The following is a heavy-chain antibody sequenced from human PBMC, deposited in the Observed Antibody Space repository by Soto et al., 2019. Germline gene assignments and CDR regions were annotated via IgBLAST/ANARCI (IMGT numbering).Heavy chain of an antibody. V-gene: IGHV4-59*08. Sequence: SETLSLTCTVSGGSISSYYWSWIRQPPGKGLEWIGYIYYSGSTNYNPSLKSRVTISVDTSKNQFSLKLSSVTAADTAVYYCATAIFGAPSYYYMDVWGKGTTVTVSS. CDR3: ATAIFGAPSYYYMDV. CDR2: IYYSGST. D-gene: IGHD3-3*01. J-gene: IGHJ6*03. CDR1: GGSISSYY.